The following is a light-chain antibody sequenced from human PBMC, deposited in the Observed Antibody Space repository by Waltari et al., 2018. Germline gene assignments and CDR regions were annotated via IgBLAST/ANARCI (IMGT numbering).Light chain of an antibody. CDR3: QQSFSSPWVT. J-gene: IGKJ4*01. Sequence: IQMTQSTFSLSASVGDRVTITCRASQTINNYLNWYQQKPGKAPKLLIYAASSLQSGVPSRFSGSGSGTDFSLTISSLQPEDFATYYCQQSFSSPWVTFGGGTKVEIE. V-gene: IGKV1-39*01. CDR2: AAS. CDR1: QTINNY.